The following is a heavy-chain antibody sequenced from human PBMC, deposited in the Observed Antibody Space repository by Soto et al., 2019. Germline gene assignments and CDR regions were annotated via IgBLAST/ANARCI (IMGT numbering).Heavy chain of an antibody. CDR1: GYTLTELS. CDR2: FDPEDGET. D-gene: IGHD1-26*01. CDR3: ATDGYSGSYPHYFDD. V-gene: IGHV1-24*01. Sequence: ASVKVSCKVSGYTLTELSMHWVRQAPGKGLEWMGGFDPEDGETIYAQKFQGRVTMTEDTSTDTAYMELSSLRSEDTAVYYCATDGYSGSYPHYFDDWGQGTLVTVSS. J-gene: IGHJ4*02.